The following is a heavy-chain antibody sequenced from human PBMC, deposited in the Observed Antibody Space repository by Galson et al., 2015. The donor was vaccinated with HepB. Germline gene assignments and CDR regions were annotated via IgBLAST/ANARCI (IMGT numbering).Heavy chain of an antibody. CDR3: ARDGKWLAPE. CDR2: MNPNSGNT. CDR1: GYSFTTYD. V-gene: IGHV1-8*02. J-gene: IGHJ4*02. Sequence: SVKVSCKASGYSFTTYDINWVRQATGQGLEWMGWMNPNSGNTGYAQQFQGRVTMTRDTSINTAYMELSSLTFADTAAYYCARDGKWLAPEWGQGTLVTVSS. D-gene: IGHD6-19*01.